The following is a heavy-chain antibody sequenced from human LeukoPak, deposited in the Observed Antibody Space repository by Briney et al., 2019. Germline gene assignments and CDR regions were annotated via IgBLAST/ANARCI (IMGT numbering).Heavy chain of an antibody. CDR1: GFTFNTYA. Sequence: GGSLRLSCAASGFTFNTYAMSWVRQAPGKGLEWVSAISDSGGSAYYADSVKGRFTISRDNSKNTLYLQMSSLRAEDTAVYYCAKDGGGGSGRRPYYYYYYMDVWGKGTTVTISS. V-gene: IGHV3-23*01. J-gene: IGHJ6*03. CDR2: ISDSGGSA. CDR3: AKDGGGGSGRRPYYYYYYMDV. D-gene: IGHD6-19*01.